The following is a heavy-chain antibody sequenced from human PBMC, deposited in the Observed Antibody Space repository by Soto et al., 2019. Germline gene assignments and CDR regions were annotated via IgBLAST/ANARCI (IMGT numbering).Heavy chain of an antibody. J-gene: IGHJ4*02. V-gene: IGHV1-18*01. CDR3: ARDGHGGYVSDFDY. CDR1: GYTFSSYG. D-gene: IGHD5-12*01. CDR2: ISAYNGNT. Sequence: ASVKVSCKASGYTFSSYGSSWLRQAHGQGLEWMGWISAYNGNTNYAQKLQGRVTMTTDTSTSTAYMELRSLRSDDTAVYYCARDGHGGYVSDFDYWGQGTLVTVSS.